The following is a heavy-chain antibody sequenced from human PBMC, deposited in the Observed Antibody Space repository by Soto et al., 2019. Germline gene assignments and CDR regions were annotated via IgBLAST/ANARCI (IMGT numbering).Heavy chain of an antibody. J-gene: IGHJ4*02. Sequence: QVQLVESGGGVVQPGRSLRLSCAASGFTFSSYGMHWVRQAPGKGLEWVAVISYDGSNKYYADYVKGRFTISRDNSKNPLYLQMNSLRAEDTAVYYCAKGYSGRFDYWGQGTLVTVSS. D-gene: IGHD1-26*01. CDR2: ISYDGSNK. V-gene: IGHV3-30*18. CDR3: AKGYSGRFDY. CDR1: GFTFSSYG.